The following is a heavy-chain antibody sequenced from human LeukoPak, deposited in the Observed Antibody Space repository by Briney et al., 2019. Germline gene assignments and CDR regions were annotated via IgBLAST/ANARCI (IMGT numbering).Heavy chain of an antibody. CDR1: GYTFTGYY. CDR2: INPNGGGT. Sequence: ASVKVSCKASGYTFTGYYMHWVRQAPGQGLEWMGWINPNGGGTNYAQKFQGRVTMTRDTSISTAYMELSRLRSDDTAVYYCARAPITIFGVDWYFDLWGRGTLVTVSS. J-gene: IGHJ2*01. CDR3: ARAPITIFGVDWYFDL. D-gene: IGHD3-3*01. V-gene: IGHV1-2*02.